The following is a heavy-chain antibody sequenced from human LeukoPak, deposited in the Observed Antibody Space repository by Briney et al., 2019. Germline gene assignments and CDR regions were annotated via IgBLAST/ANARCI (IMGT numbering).Heavy chain of an antibody. Sequence: GGSLRLSCAASGFTFSSYGMHWVRQAPGKGLEWVAVIWYDGSNKYYADSVKGRFTISRDNSKNTLYLQMNSLRVEDTAVYYCARDECSSTSCYIAYWGQGTLVTVSS. CDR1: GFTFSSYG. J-gene: IGHJ4*02. D-gene: IGHD2-2*02. CDR2: IWYDGSNK. CDR3: ARDECSSTSCYIAY. V-gene: IGHV3-33*01.